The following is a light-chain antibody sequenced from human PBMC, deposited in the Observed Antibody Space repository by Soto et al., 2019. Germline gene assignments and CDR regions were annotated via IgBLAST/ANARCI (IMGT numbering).Light chain of an antibody. V-gene: IGKV1-5*03. CDR2: KAS. Sequence: DIQMTQSPSTLSGSVGDRVTITCRASQTISSWLAWYQQKPGKAPKLLIYKASTLKSGVPSRFSGSESGTEFILTISGLQPDDFATYYCQQYHGYSLTFGQGTKVEI. J-gene: IGKJ1*01. CDR3: QQYHGYSLT. CDR1: QTISSW.